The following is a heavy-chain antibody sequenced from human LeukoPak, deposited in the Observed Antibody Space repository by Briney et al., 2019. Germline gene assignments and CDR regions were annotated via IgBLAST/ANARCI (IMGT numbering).Heavy chain of an antibody. Sequence: PGGSLSLSCAASGFTVSSNYVSWVRQAPGKGLEWVSVIYSGGDTYYADSVKGRFTLSRDNSKNLLYLQMNSLRAEDTAVYYCARGGAARSAGHWGQGTLVTVSS. CDR3: ARGGAARSAGH. J-gene: IGHJ4*02. V-gene: IGHV3-53*01. D-gene: IGHD6-6*01. CDR2: IYSGGDT. CDR1: GFTVSSNY.